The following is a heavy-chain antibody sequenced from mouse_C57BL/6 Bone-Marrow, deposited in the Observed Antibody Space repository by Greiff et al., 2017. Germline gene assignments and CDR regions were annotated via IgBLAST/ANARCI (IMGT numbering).Heavy chain of an antibody. D-gene: IGHD1-2*01. CDR3: AREGLLRRWYFDV. Sequence: VKLQQPGAELVKPGASVKMSCKASGYTFTSYWITWVKQRPGQGLEWIGDIYPGSGSTNYNEKFKSKATLTVDTSSSTAYMQLSSLTSEDSAVYYCAREGLLRRWYFDVWGTGTTVTVSS. J-gene: IGHJ1*03. V-gene: IGHV1-55*01. CDR2: IYPGSGST. CDR1: GYTFTSYW.